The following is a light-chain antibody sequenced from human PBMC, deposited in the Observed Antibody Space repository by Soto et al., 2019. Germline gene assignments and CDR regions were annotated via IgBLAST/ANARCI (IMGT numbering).Light chain of an antibody. J-gene: IGKJ4*01. CDR1: QSVRDRY. CDR2: DTS. V-gene: IGKV3-20*01. CDR3: HQYGISP. Sequence: EIVFTQYPGTLSFSPGERATLSFRASQSVRDRYLAWYQQKPGQAPSLLIYDTSPRATGVPDRFSGSGSGTEFTLTISSLQSEDFAVYYCHQYGISPFGGGTKVDI.